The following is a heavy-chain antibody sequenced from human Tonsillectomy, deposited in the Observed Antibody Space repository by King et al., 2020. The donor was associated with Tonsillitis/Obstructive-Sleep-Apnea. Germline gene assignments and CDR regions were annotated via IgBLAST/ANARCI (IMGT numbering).Heavy chain of an antibody. Sequence: VQLAESGGGLVQPGGSLRLSCAASGFTFRRSWMSWVRQVPGKGLEWVANIKEGGSEKYYVDSVKGRFIISRDDAKNTVFLQMNSLRAEDTAVYYCAKTYSGWYGGDWGQGTLVTVSP. CDR2: IKEGGSEK. J-gene: IGHJ4*02. D-gene: IGHD6-19*01. CDR3: AKTYSGWYGGD. V-gene: IGHV3-7*01. CDR1: GFTFRRSW.